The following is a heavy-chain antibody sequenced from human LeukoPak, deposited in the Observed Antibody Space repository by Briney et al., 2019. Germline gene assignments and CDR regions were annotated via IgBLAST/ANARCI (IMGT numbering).Heavy chain of an antibody. CDR1: GYTFTSYY. D-gene: IGHD2-15*01. CDR3: ARELVVAGGFDY. V-gene: IGHV1-46*01. CDR2: INPSGGST. Sequence: ASVKVSCRACGYTFTSYYMHWVRQAPGQGLEWMGIINPSGGSTSYAQKFQGRVIMTRDTSTSTVYMELSSLRSEDTAVYYCARELVVAGGFDYWGQGTLVTVSS. J-gene: IGHJ4*02.